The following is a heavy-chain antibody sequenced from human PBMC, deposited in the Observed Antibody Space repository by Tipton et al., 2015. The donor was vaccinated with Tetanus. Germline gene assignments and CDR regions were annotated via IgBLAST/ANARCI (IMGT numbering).Heavy chain of an antibody. CDR1: DGSSRNYY. CDR3: AGSQSWFAFDI. D-gene: IGHD3-10*01. J-gene: IGHJ3*02. Sequence: TLSLTCSVSDGSSRNYYWSWIRQPPGKGLEWIGNIYSSGSANYNPPFRSRVTISVAASKDRFSLKMISVTPADTAVYYCAGSQSWFAFDIWGQGTIVTVSS. V-gene: IGHV4-59*01. CDR2: IYSSGSA.